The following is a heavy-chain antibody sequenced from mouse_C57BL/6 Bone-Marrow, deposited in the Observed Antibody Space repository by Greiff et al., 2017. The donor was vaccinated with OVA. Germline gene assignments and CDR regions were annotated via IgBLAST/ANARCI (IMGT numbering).Heavy chain of an antibody. Sequence: EVHLVESGAGLVKPGASVKLSCTASGFNIKDYSMHWVKQRPEQGLEWIGRIEPEDGATKYAPQFPGQATITADTSSNAAYLLHSRLTPTETAVYYCAGSKDYGSSRYFDYWGKGTTLTVSS. CDR2: IEPEDGAT. J-gene: IGHJ2*01. CDR1: GFNIKDYS. CDR3: AGSKDYGSSRYFDY. D-gene: IGHD1-1*01. V-gene: IGHV14-2*01.